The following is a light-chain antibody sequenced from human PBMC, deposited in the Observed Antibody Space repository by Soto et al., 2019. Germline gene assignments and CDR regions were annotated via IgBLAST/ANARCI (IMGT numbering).Light chain of an antibody. V-gene: IGKV1-39*01. Sequence: DIQMTQTPSSLSASVGDRVTITCRARQSISNYLNWYQQKPGKAPKLLIYAAANLRSGGPSRFSGSGSGTDFTLTVSSLQPEDFATYYCQQSYSAPRTFGQGTKLEIK. CDR3: QQSYSAPRT. J-gene: IGKJ2*01. CDR1: QSISNY. CDR2: AAA.